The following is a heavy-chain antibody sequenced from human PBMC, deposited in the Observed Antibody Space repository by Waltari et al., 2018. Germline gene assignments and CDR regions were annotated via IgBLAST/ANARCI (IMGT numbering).Heavy chain of an antibody. CDR2: VDPDDGET. J-gene: IGHJ4*02. CDR3: ATGSGTYSPDY. CDR1: GYTFTDYS. D-gene: IGHD1-26*01. Sequence: EVQLVQSGAEVKNPGAAVKISRKVSGYTFTDYSLHWVQQAPGKGLEWMGLVDPDDGETVSAKRFQDRLTITADTSADTAYMELSSLRSEDTAVYYCATGSGTYSPDYWGQGTLVTVSS. V-gene: IGHV1-69-2*01.